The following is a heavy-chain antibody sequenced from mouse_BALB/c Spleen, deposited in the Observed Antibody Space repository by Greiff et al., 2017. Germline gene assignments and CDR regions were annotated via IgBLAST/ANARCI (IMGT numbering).Heavy chain of an antibody. CDR1: GYTFTSYW. CDR2: IYPGNSDT. Sequence: VQLKQSGTVLARPGASVKMSCKASGYTFTSYWMHWVKQRPGQGLEWIGAIYPGNSDTSYNQKFKGKAKLTAVTSTSTAYMELSSLTNEDSAVYYCTRYYGSSPYYFDYWGQGTTLTVSS. CDR3: TRYYGSSPYYFDY. V-gene: IGHV1-5*01. D-gene: IGHD1-1*01. J-gene: IGHJ2*01.